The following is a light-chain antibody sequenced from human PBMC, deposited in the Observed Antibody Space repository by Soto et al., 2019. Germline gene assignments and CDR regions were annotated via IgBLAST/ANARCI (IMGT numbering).Light chain of an antibody. CDR1: QSTSTW. Sequence: DIQMTQSPSTLSASVGDRVTITCRASQSTSTWLAWYQQRPGQTPKLLISEASKLESGVPARFSGSGSGTEFTLTISRLQPDDFATYYCQQYSTYPCAFGQGTKVEIK. CDR3: QQYSTYPCA. CDR2: EAS. J-gene: IGKJ1*01. V-gene: IGKV1-5*03.